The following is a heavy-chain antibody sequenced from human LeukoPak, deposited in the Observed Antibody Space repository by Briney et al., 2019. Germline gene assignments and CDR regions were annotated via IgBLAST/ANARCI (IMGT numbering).Heavy chain of an antibody. J-gene: IGHJ4*02. CDR1: AGSISNYY. Sequence: PSETLSLTCTVSAGSISNYYWSWLRLPAGKGLEWLGLIYASGSANYNPSLKSRVTMSVDTSKNQFSLKLSSVTAADTAVYYCARTPIYYFDNSGYYNWGQGTLVTVSS. CDR3: ARTPIYYFDNSGYYN. CDR2: IYASGSA. D-gene: IGHD3-22*01. V-gene: IGHV4-4*07.